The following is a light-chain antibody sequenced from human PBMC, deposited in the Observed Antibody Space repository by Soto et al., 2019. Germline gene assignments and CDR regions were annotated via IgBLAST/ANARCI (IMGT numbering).Light chain of an antibody. CDR2: DVS. CDR3: SSYTSSSTWV. CDR1: SSDVGGYNY. V-gene: IGLV2-14*01. Sequence: QSVLTQPASVSGSPGQSLTISCTGPSSDVGGYNYVSWYQQHPGKAPKLMIYDVSNRPSGVSNRFSGSKSGNTASLTISGLQAEDEADYYCSSYTSSSTWVFGGGTKLTVL. J-gene: IGLJ3*02.